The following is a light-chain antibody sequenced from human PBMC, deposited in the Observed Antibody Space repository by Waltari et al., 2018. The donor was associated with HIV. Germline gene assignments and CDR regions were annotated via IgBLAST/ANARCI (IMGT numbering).Light chain of an antibody. J-gene: IGLJ3*02. CDR3: NSYAGSNNWV. V-gene: IGLV2-8*01. CDR1: SSDVGGSKY. CDR2: EVN. Sequence: QSALTQPPSASGSPGQSVTISCTGTSSDVGGSKYVSWYQQHPGKAPKLMIYEVNKRPSGVPDRSPGSKSSNTASVTVSGLQADDVADYYVNSYAGSNNWVFGGGTKLTVL.